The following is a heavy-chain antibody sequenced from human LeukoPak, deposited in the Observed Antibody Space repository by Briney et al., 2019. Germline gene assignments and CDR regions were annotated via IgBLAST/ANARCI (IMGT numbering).Heavy chain of an antibody. CDR1: GGSISSGDYY. J-gene: IGHJ4*02. Sequence: KPSETLSLTCTVSGGSISSGDYYWSWIRQPPGKGLEWIGYIYYSGSTYYNPSLKGRVTISLDTSKNQFSLKLSSVTAADTAVYYCAGHHPRNTVDFWGQGTLVTVSS. D-gene: IGHD2/OR15-2a*01. V-gene: IGHV4-30-4*01. CDR2: IYYSGST. CDR3: AGHHPRNTVDF.